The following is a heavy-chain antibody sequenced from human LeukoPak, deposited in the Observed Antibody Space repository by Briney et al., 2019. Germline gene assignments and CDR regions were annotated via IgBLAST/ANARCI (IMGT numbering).Heavy chain of an antibody. CDR1: GYTFTSYY. D-gene: IGHD3-16*02. CDR3: ARGGESYDYVWGSYRPYFDY. J-gene: IGHJ4*02. Sequence: ASVKVSCKASGYTFTSYYMHWVRQAPGQGLEWMGIINPSGGSTSYAQKFQGRVTMTRDTSTSTVYVELSSLRSEDTAVYYCARGGESYDYVWGSYRPYFDYWGQGTLVTVSS. V-gene: IGHV1-46*01. CDR2: INPSGGST.